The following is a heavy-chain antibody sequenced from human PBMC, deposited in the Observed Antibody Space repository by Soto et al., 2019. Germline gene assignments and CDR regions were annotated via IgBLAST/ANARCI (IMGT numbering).Heavy chain of an antibody. Sequence: SVKVSCKASRVAFSKFIVTWVRRAPGLGLEWVGGITPIFGTAKYAQKFQGRDTITADESTSTSYMEVNNRRSEDTAGYYWATDSYTGTVGYAYGMDLWGVGTTVTVSS. CDR1: RVAFSKFI. CDR2: ITPIFGTA. J-gene: IGHJ6*04. V-gene: IGHV1-69*13. CDR3: ATDSYTGTVGYAYGMDL. D-gene: IGHD2-2*02.